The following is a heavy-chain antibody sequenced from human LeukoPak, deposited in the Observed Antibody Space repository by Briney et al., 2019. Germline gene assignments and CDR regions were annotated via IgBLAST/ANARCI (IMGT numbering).Heavy chain of an antibody. V-gene: IGHV3-23*01. J-gene: IGHJ4*02. Sequence: GGSLRLSCAASGFTFSSYAMSWVRQAPGKGLEWVSAISGSGGSTYYADSVKGRFTISRDNSKNTLYLQMNNLRAEDTAVYYCAKKTNGRLQPFDSWGQGTLVTVSS. D-gene: IGHD2-8*01. CDR3: AKKTNGRLQPFDS. CDR1: GFTFSSYA. CDR2: ISGSGGST.